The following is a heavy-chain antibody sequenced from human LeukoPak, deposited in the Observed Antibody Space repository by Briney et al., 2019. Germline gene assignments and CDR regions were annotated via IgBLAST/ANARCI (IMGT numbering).Heavy chain of an antibody. CDR1: GDSITSYY. CDR3: ARFSSSWNNWFDP. D-gene: IGHD6-13*01. Sequence: SETLSLTCTVSGDSITSYYWSWVRQPPGKGLEWIGYIYYSGSTNYNPSLKSRVTISVDTSKNQFSLKLSSVTAADTAVYYCARFSSSWNNWFDPWGQGTLVTVSS. CDR2: IYYSGST. V-gene: IGHV4-59*01. J-gene: IGHJ5*02.